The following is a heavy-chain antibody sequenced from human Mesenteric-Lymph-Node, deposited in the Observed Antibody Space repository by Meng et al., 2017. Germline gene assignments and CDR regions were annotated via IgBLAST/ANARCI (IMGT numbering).Heavy chain of an antibody. Sequence: QVQWVTFGAEVKKPGSSVKVSCKTSGGTFSSYAISWVRQAPGQGLEWMGGIIPIFGTANYAQKFQGRVTITADESTSTAYMELSSLRSEDTAVYYCASRYYYDSNGYYYYWGQGTLVTVSS. CDR3: ASRYYYDSNGYYYY. CDR1: GGTFSSYA. D-gene: IGHD3-22*01. J-gene: IGHJ4*02. V-gene: IGHV1-69*01. CDR2: IIPIFGTA.